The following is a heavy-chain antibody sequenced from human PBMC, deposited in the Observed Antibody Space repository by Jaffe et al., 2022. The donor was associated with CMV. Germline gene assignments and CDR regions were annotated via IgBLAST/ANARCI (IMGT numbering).Heavy chain of an antibody. CDR3: ARASIAAPHAFDY. D-gene: IGHD6-6*01. CDR2: ISSSGSTI. Sequence: EVQLVESGGGLVQPGGSLRLSCAASGFTFSSYEMNWVRQAPGKGLEWVSYISSSGSTIYYADSVKGRFTISRDNAKNSLYLQMNSLRAEDTAVYYCARASIAAPHAFDYWGQGTLVTVSS. CDR1: GFTFSSYE. V-gene: IGHV3-48*03. J-gene: IGHJ4*02.